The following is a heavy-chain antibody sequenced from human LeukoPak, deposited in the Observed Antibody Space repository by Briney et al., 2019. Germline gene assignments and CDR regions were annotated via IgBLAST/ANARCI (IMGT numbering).Heavy chain of an antibody. J-gene: IGHJ3*02. CDR1: GFTVSSKY. CDR2: IYRGGST. D-gene: IGHD3-16*01. Sequence: QTGGSLRLSCAASGFTVSSKYMSWVRQAPGKGLEWVSVIYRGGSTYYADSVKGRFTTSRDNSKNTLYLQMNSLRAEDTAVYYCARDGDYGDAFDIWGQGTMVAVSS. V-gene: IGHV3-66*01. CDR3: ARDGDYGDAFDI.